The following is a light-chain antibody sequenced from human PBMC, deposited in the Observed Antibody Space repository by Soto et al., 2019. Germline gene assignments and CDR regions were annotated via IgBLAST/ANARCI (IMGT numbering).Light chain of an antibody. CDR3: QQYNNYWT. J-gene: IGKJ1*01. Sequence: DIQMTQSPSTLSASVGDRVTITCRASQSCGTSLAWYQQRPGKAPNLLIYKASNLESGVPSRFSGSGSGTEFTLNISSLQPDDFTTYYCQQYNNYWTFGQGTKVEI. V-gene: IGKV1-5*03. CDR1: QSCGTS. CDR2: KAS.